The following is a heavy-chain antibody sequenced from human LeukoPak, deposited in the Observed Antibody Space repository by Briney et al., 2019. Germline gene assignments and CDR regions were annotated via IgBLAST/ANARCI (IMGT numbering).Heavy chain of an antibody. CDR3: ARFFDY. CDR1: GGSFSGYY. CDR2: VNHSGST. Sequence: SETLSLTCAVYGGSFSGYYWSWIRQPPGKGLEWIGEVNHSGSTNYNPSLKSRVTISVDTSKNQFSLKLSSVTAADTAVYYCARFFDYWGQGTLVTVSS. J-gene: IGHJ4*02. V-gene: IGHV4-34*01.